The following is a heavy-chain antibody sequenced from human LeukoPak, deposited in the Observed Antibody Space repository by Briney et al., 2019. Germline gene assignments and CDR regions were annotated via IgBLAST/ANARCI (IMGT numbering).Heavy chain of an antibody. Sequence: PSETLSLTCAVSGYSISSGYYWGWIRQPPGKGLEWIGSIYHSGSTYYNPSLKSRVTISVDTSKNQFSLKLSSVTTADTAVYYCAINVNGGYYGDAFDIWGQGTMVTVSS. D-gene: IGHD3-22*01. V-gene: IGHV4-38-2*01. CDR1: GYSISSGYY. J-gene: IGHJ3*02. CDR3: AINVNGGYYGDAFDI. CDR2: IYHSGST.